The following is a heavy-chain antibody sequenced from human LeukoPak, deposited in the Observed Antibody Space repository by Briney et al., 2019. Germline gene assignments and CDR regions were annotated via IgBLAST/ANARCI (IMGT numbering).Heavy chain of an antibody. CDR1: GFTFSSYA. J-gene: IGHJ1*01. CDR2: ISGSGGST. D-gene: IGHD4-17*01. CDR3: AKVSDGDYEEYFQH. V-gene: IGHV3-23*01. Sequence: GASLRLSCAASGFTFSSYAMSWVRQAPGKGLEWVSAISGSGGSTCYADSVKGRFTISRDNSKNTLYLQMNSLRAEDTAVYYCAKVSDGDYEEYFQHWGQGTLVTVSS.